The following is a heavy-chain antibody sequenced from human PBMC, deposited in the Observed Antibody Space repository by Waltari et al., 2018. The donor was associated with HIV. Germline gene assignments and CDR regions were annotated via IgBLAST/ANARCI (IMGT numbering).Heavy chain of an antibody. V-gene: IGHV4-4*07. CDR3: ARGFTHAGPDV. Sequence: QVHLQESGPGLVRPSETLSLTCTVSGGSISNYYWTWIRQSADKGLEWIGRIYGNGAANYNPSLKSRVSLSVDVSNNQFAMKLRSVKAADTAVYFCARGFTHAGPDVWGQGTLVTVSS. J-gene: IGHJ4*02. CDR1: GGSISNYY. CDR2: IYGNGAA.